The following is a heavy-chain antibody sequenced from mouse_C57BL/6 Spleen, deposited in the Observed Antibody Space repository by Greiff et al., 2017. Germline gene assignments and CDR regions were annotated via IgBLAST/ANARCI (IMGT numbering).Heavy chain of an antibody. V-gene: IGHV14-2*01. CDR1: GFNIKDYY. CDR3: AKGILPGRFAY. J-gene: IGHJ3*01. Sequence: EVKLQESGAELVKPGASVKLSCTASGFNIKDYYMHWVKQRTEQGLEWIGRIDPEDGETKYAPKFQGKATITEDTSSNTAYLQLSSLTSEDTAVYYCAKGILPGRFAYWGQGTLVTVSA. CDR2: IDPEDGET.